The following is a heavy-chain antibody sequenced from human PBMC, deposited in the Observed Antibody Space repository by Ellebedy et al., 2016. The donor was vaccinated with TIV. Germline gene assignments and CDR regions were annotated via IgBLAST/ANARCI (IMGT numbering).Heavy chain of an antibody. V-gene: IGHV3-21*01. CDR3: ARYDYGDSALYYYGMDV. CDR2: VSTSSSYI. J-gene: IGHJ6*02. CDR1: GFIFSSYT. Sequence: GESLKISCAASGFIFSSYTMNWVRQAPGKGLEWVSSVSTSSSYIYYADSVKGRFTISRDNAKNSLYLQMSSLRAEDTAVYYCARYDYGDSALYYYGMDVWGQGTTVTVSS. D-gene: IGHD4-17*01.